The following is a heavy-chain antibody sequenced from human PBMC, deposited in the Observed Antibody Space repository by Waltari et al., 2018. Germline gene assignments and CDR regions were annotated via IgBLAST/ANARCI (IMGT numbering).Heavy chain of an antibody. CDR2: ISYDGSNK. CDR1: GFTFSSYA. CDR3: ASGSSREFHLVDY. V-gene: IGHV3-30*01. D-gene: IGHD3-10*01. J-gene: IGHJ4*02. Sequence: QVQLVESGGGVVQPGRSLRLSCAASGFTFSSYAMHWVRQAPGKGLEWVAVISYDGSNKYYADSVKGRFTISRDNSKNTLYLQMNSLRAEDTAVYYCASGSSREFHLVDYWGQGTLVTVSS.